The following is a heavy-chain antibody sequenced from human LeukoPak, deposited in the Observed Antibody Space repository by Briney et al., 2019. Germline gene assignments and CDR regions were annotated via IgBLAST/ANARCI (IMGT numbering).Heavy chain of an antibody. CDR2: ISGSGDTR. Sequence: PGGSLRLSCAASGFTFSSYEMNWVRQAPGKGLEWVSYISGSGDTRTYADSVKGRFTISRDNAKNSLYLEMNSLRAEDTAVYYCAREIVSAVAGSFDSWGQGTLVTVSS. CDR1: GFTFSSYE. D-gene: IGHD6-19*01. V-gene: IGHV3-48*03. J-gene: IGHJ4*02. CDR3: AREIVSAVAGSFDS.